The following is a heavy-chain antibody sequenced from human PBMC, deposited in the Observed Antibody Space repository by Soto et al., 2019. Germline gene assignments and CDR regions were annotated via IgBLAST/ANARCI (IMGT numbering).Heavy chain of an antibody. Sequence: GGSLRLSCAASGFTFSTYAMTWVRQSPGKGLEWVSAISGSGDNTYYADSVKGRFTISRDNSKNTLYLQMNSLRAEDTAVYYCAEISRGYGSGSSSGSWGQGTLVTVSS. CDR3: AEISRGYGSGSSSGS. CDR2: ISGSGDNT. V-gene: IGHV3-23*01. J-gene: IGHJ5*02. D-gene: IGHD3-10*01. CDR1: GFTFSTYA.